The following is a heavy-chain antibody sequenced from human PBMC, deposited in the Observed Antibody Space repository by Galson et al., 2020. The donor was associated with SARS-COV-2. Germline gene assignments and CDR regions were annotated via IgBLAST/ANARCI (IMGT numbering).Heavy chain of an antibody. J-gene: IGHJ6*02. V-gene: IGHV3-48*04. CDR3: ARDTADFWNDEYGMDV. CDR2: ISSSGNTL. D-gene: IGHD3-3*01. Sequence: GGSLRLSCVASEFIFSTCNMNWVSQAPGKGLEWLSYISSSGNTLYYADSVKGRFTISRDNAKNFLYLQMNSLRAEDTAVYFCARDTADFWNDEYGMDVWGQGTTVTVSS. CDR1: EFIFSTCN.